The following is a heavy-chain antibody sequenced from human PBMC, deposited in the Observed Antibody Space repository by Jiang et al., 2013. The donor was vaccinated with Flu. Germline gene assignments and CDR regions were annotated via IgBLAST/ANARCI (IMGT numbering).Heavy chain of an antibody. CDR1: GGSISSGGYY. CDR2: IYYSGST. D-gene: IGHD1-26*01. CDR3: ATKRLGVVGIDY. Sequence: GSGLVKPSQTLSLTCTVSGGSISSGGYYWSWIRQHPGKGLEWIGYIYYSGSTYYNPSLKSRVTISVDTSKNQFSLKLSSVTAADTAVYYCATKRLGVVGIDYRGQGTLVTVSS. V-gene: IGHV4-31*03. J-gene: IGHJ4*02.